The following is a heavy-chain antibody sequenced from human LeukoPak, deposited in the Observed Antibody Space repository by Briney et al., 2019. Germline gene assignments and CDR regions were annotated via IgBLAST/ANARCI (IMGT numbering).Heavy chain of an antibody. Sequence: PSETLSLTCAVYGGSFSGYYWSWIRQPPGKGLEWIGEINHSGSTNYNPSLRSRVTISVDTSKNQFSLKLSSVTAADTAVYYCARPHHGMDVWGQGTTVTVSS. J-gene: IGHJ6*02. CDR3: ARPHHGMDV. V-gene: IGHV4-34*01. CDR1: GGSFSGYY. CDR2: INHSGST.